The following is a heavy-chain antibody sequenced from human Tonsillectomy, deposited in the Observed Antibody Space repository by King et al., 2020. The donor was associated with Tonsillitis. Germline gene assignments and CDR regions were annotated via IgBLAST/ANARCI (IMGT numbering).Heavy chain of an antibody. D-gene: IGHD2-2*02. CDR1: GYTFTSYG. Sequence: VQLVESGAEVKKPGASVKVSCEASGYTFTSYGISWVRQAPGQGLEWMGWISAYNGNTNYAQKLQGRVTMTTDTSTSTAYMELRSLRSDDTAVYYCARVRLDCSSTSCYMRYYYYYMDVWGKGTTVTVSS. V-gene: IGHV1-18*01. CDR3: ARVRLDCSSTSCYMRYYYYYMDV. CDR2: ISAYNGNT. J-gene: IGHJ6*03.